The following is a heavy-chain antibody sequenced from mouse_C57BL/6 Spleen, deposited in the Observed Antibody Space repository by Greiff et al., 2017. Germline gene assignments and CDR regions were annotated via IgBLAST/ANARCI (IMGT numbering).Heavy chain of an antibody. CDR2: INPSNGGT. Sequence: VQLQQPGTELVKPGASVKLSCKASGYTFTSYWMHWVKQRPGQGLEWIGNINPSNGGTNYNEKFKSKATLTVDKSSSTAYMQLSSLTSEDSAVYYCARVSFLTTVAFDYWGQGTTLTVSS. J-gene: IGHJ2*01. CDR1: GYTFTSYW. CDR3: ARVSFLTTVAFDY. D-gene: IGHD1-1*01. V-gene: IGHV1-53*01.